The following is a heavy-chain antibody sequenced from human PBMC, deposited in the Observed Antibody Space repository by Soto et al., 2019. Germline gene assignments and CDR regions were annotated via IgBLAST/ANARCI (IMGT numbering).Heavy chain of an antibody. CDR1: GGTFSSYT. CDR2: IIPILGIA. CDR3: ARWLGGHFDGLSNWFDP. D-gene: IGHD3-9*01. J-gene: IGHJ5*02. V-gene: IGHV1-69*02. Sequence: QVQLVQSGAEVKKPGSSVKVSCKASGGTFSSYTISWVRQAPGQGLEWMGRIIPILGIANYAQKFQGRVTITADKSTSTAYMELSSLRSEDTAVYYCARWLGGHFDGLSNWFDPWGQGTLVTVSS.